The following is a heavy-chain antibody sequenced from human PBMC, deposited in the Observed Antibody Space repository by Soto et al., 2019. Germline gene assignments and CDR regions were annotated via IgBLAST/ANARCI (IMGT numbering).Heavy chain of an antibody. Sequence: ASVKVSCKASGCTFTSYYMHWVRQAPGQGLEWMGIINPSGGSTSYAQKFQGRVTMTRDTSTSTVYMELSSLRSEDTAVYYCARDGPGIAAAGIPFDYWGQGTLVTVSS. CDR1: GCTFTSYY. CDR3: ARDGPGIAAAGIPFDY. D-gene: IGHD6-13*01. V-gene: IGHV1-46*03. J-gene: IGHJ4*02. CDR2: INPSGGST.